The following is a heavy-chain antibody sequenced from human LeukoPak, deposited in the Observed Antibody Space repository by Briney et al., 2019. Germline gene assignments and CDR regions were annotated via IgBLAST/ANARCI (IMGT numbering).Heavy chain of an antibody. CDR3: ARKAPSTVTPDNWFDP. CDR1: TDSTNTYY. J-gene: IGHJ5*02. D-gene: IGHD4-11*01. CDR2: IYHSGST. V-gene: IGHV4-59*01. Sequence: SETLSLTCSVSTDSTNTYYWSWIRQSPGKGLEWIGHIYHSGSTDYNPSFKSRVTVSIDMSKNQFSLKLSSVTAADTAVYYCARKAPSTVTPDNWFDPWGQGTLVTVPS.